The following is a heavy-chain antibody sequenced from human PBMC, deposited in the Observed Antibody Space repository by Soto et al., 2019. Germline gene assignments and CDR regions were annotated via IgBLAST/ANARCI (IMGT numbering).Heavy chain of an antibody. CDR1: GGSISSYY. CDR3: ARGGRGSTSGNWFDP. CDR2: TFYSGTT. D-gene: IGHD2-2*01. J-gene: IGHJ5*02. Sequence: QVQLQESGPGLVKPSETLSLTCTVSGGSISSYYWSWIRQSPGKGLEWIGYTFYSGTTNFHPSLQSRVTLSLDTSKNQFSLKLNSVTAADTAVYYCARGGRGSTSGNWFDPWGQGTLVSVSS. V-gene: IGHV4-59*08.